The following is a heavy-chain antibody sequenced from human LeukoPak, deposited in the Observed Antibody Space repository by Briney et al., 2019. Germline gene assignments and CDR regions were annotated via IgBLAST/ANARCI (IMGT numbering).Heavy chain of an antibody. CDR3: VKVAKYYYGSETYYFFEH. J-gene: IGHJ4*02. Sequence: GGSLRLSCAASGFTFDDYAMSWVRQAPGKGLEWVSGINWNGGSTGYADSVKGRFTISRDNAKNSLYLQMNSLRVEDTAIYYCVKVAKYYYGSETYYFFEHWGQGTPVTASS. CDR1: GFTFDDYA. D-gene: IGHD3-10*01. V-gene: IGHV3-20*04. CDR2: INWNGGST.